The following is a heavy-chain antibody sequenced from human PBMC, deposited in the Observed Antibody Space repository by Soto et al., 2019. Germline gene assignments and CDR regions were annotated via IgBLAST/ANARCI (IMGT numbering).Heavy chain of an antibody. CDR2: ISSSSSYI. D-gene: IGHD5-12*01. CDR1: GFTFSSYS. Sequence: EVQLVESGGGLVKPGGSLRLSCAASGFTFSSYSMNWVRQAPGKGLEWVSSISSSSSYIYYADSVKGRFTISRDNAKNSLYLQMNSLRAEDTAVYHCARSSGPDTIPTDYWGQGTLVTVSS. V-gene: IGHV3-21*01. J-gene: IGHJ4*02. CDR3: ARSSGPDTIPTDY.